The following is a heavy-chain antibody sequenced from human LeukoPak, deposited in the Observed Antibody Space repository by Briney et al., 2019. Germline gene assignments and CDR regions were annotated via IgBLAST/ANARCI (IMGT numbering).Heavy chain of an antibody. J-gene: IGHJ4*02. D-gene: IGHD6-13*01. CDR3: ARQIAAAGRSDY. CDR1: GYSFTSYW. Sequence: GESLKISCKGSGYSFTSYWIGWVRQMPGKGLEWMGIIYPGDSDTRYSPSFQGQVTISADKSISTAYLQWSSLKASDTAICYCARQIAAAGRSDYWAREPWSPSPQ. V-gene: IGHV5-51*01. CDR2: IYPGDSDT.